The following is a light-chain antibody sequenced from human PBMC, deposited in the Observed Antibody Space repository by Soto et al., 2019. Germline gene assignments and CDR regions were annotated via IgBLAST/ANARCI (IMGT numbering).Light chain of an antibody. Sequence: QSALAQPPSASGTPGQRVTISCSGSSSNIGSNTVNWYQQLPGTAPKLLIYSNNQRPSGVPDRFSGSKSGTSASLAISGLQSEDEADYYCAAWDDSLNGPFDVFGTGTKVTVL. CDR3: AAWDDSLNGPFDV. V-gene: IGLV1-44*01. CDR1: SSNIGSNT. CDR2: SNN. J-gene: IGLJ1*01.